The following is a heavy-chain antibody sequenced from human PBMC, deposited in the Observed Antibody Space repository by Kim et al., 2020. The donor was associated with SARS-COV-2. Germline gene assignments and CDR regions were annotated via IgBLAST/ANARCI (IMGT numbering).Heavy chain of an antibody. D-gene: IGHD3-3*01. CDR2: IYYSGST. J-gene: IGHJ5*02. CDR3: ARHCFRFLEWANWFDP. CDR1: GGSISSSSYY. V-gene: IGHV4-39*01. Sequence: SETLSLTCTVSGGSISSSSYYWGWIRQPPGKGLEWIGSIYYSGSTYYNPSLKSRVTITVDTSKNQFSLKLSSVTAADTAVYYCARHCFRFLEWANWFDPWGQGTLVTVSS.